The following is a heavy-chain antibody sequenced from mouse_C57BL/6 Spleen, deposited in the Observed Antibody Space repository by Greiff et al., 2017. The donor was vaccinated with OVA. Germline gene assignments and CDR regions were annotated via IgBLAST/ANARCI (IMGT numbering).Heavy chain of an antibody. J-gene: IGHJ3*01. CDR1: GYTFTGYW. D-gene: IGHD2-1*01. CDR2: ILPGSGST. CDR3: ATFYYGNSAY. Sequence: QVQLQQSGAELMKPGASVKLSCKATGYTFTGYWIEWVKQRPGHGLEWIGEILPGSGSTNYNAKFKGKATFTADTSSNTAYMQLSSLTTEDSAIYYCATFYYGNSAYWGQGTLVTVSA. V-gene: IGHV1-9*01.